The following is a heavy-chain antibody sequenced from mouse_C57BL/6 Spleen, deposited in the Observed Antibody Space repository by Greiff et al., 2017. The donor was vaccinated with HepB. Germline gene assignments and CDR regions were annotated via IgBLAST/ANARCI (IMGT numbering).Heavy chain of an antibody. CDR2: ISSGSSTI. CDR1: GFTFSDYG. CDR3: ARPPDYYGTFMDY. J-gene: IGHJ4*01. V-gene: IGHV5-17*01. D-gene: IGHD1-1*01. Sequence: EVQLVESGGGLVKPGGSLKLSCAASGFTFSDYGMHWVRQAPEKGLEWVAYISSGSSTIYYADTVKGRFTISRDNAKNTLFLQMTSLRSEDTAMYYCARPPDYYGTFMDYWGQGTSVTVSS.